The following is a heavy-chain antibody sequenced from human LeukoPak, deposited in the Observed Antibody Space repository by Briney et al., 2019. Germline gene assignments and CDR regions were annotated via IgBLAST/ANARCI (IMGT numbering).Heavy chain of an antibody. CDR1: GYTFTSYD. J-gene: IGHJ4*02. D-gene: IGHD3-22*01. Sequence: ASVKVSCKASGYTFTSYDINWVRQAPGQGLEWMGWMNPNSGNTGYAQKFQGRVTITRNTSISTAYMELSSLRSEDTAVYYCARAISPYYDSSGYYLGGDYWGQGTLVTVSS. CDR2: MNPNSGNT. V-gene: IGHV1-8*03. CDR3: ARAISPYYDSSGYYLGGDY.